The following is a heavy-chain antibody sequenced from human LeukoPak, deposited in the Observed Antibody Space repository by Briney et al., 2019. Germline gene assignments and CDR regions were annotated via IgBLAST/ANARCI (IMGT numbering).Heavy chain of an antibody. V-gene: IGHV3-74*01. Sequence: GGSLRLSCAASGFTFSSYWMSWVRQAPGKGLMWVSQINSDGSATSCADPVKGRCTISRDNSKNTLYLQMNSLRAEDTAVYYCAKAENYYDNSGYSWYFDLWGRGTLVTVSS. CDR2: INSDGSAT. CDR1: GFTFSSYW. CDR3: AKAENYYDNSGYSWYFDL. D-gene: IGHD3-22*01. J-gene: IGHJ2*01.